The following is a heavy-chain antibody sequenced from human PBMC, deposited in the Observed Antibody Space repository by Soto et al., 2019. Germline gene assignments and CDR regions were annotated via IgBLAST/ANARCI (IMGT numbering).Heavy chain of an antibody. Sequence: GGSLRLSCAASGFTFSSYAMHWVRQAPGKGLEWVAVISYDGSNKYYADSVKGRFTISRDNSKNTLYLQMNSLRAEDTAVYYCARDFAGDYVSTLLDYWGQGTLVTVSS. D-gene: IGHD4-17*01. CDR2: ISYDGSNK. CDR3: ARDFAGDYVSTLLDY. CDR1: GFTFSSYA. V-gene: IGHV3-30-3*01. J-gene: IGHJ4*02.